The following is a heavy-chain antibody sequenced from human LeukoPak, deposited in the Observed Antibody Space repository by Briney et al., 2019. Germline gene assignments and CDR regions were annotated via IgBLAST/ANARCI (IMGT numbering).Heavy chain of an antibody. CDR3: ARSRVDYVSPLDY. J-gene: IGHJ4*02. Sequence: SETLSLTCAVYGGSFSGYYWSWIRQPPGKGLEWIGEINHSGSTNYNPSLKSRVTISVDTSKNQFSLKLSSVTAADTAVYYCARSRVDYVSPLDYWGQGTLVTVSS. CDR2: INHSGST. D-gene: IGHD3-16*01. CDR1: GGSFSGYY. V-gene: IGHV4-34*01.